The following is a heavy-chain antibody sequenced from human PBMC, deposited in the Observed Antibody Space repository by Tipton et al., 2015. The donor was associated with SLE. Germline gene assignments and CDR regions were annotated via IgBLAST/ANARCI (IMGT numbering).Heavy chain of an antibody. CDR1: GDSISSRSYH. J-gene: IGHJ4*02. Sequence: TLSLTCTVSGDSISSRSYHWGWIRQPPGKGLEWIGSIFYGGSTSYNPSLQSRVTISVDTSKNQFSLKLTASDTAVYYCARQVASFDYWGQGTLVTVSS. CDR3: ARQVASFDY. V-gene: IGHV4-39*01. CDR2: IFYGGST. D-gene: IGHD5-12*01.